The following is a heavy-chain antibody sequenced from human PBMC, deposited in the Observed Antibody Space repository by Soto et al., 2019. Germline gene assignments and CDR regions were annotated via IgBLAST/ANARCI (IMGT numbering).Heavy chain of an antibody. V-gene: IGHV3-21*01. CDR3: ARGTLKVGAYFDY. J-gene: IGHJ4*02. CDR1: GFTFSIYS. D-gene: IGHD1-26*01. Sequence: GGSLGLSCSASGFTFSIYSMNWVRQAPGKGLERVSSISSSSSYIYYADSVKGRFTISRDNAKNSLYLQMNSLRAEDTAVYYCARGTLKVGAYFDYWGQGTLVTVSS. CDR2: ISSSSSYI.